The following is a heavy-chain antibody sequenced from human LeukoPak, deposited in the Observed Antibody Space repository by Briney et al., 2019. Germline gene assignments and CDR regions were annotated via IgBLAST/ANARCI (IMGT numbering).Heavy chain of an antibody. CDR2: ISSSSSHK. V-gene: IGHV3-21*01. D-gene: IGHD3-22*01. CDR3: ARDGIYDSPV. J-gene: IGHJ4*02. CDR1: GFTFSSYN. Sequence: SGGSLRLSCAASGFTFSSYNMNWVRQAPGKGLEWVSSISSSSSHKYYVDSVKGRFTISRDDAKNLLYLQMNSLRAEDTAVYCCARDGIYDSPVGGQGTLVTVSS.